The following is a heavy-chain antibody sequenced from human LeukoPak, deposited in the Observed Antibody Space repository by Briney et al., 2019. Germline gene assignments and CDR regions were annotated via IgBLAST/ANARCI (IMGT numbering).Heavy chain of an antibody. J-gene: IGHJ3*02. D-gene: IGHD1-26*01. V-gene: IGHV3-23*01. CDR1: GFTFSSYA. CDR3: AKDDGGSPPDAFDI. Sequence: GGSLRLSCAASGFTFSSYAMSWVRQAPGKGLEWVSTISYSGGRTDYADSVKGRFAISRDSSKNTLYLQMSGLRGDDTAIYYCAKDDGGSPPDAFDIWGQGTLVSVSS. CDR2: ISYSGGRT.